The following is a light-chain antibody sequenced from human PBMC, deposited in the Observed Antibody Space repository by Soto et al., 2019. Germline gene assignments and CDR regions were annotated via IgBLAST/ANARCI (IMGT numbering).Light chain of an antibody. CDR3: QSYDNGLSASV. J-gene: IGLJ2*01. Sequence: QSVLTQPPSVSGAPGQRVTISCTGSSSNIGAGHVVHWYQQFPGRAPNLLIYGSTNRPSGVPDRFSGSKSGTSASLAITGLQAEYEADYYCQSYDNGLSASVFGGGTKVTVL. CDR2: GST. V-gene: IGLV1-40*01. CDR1: SSNIGAGHV.